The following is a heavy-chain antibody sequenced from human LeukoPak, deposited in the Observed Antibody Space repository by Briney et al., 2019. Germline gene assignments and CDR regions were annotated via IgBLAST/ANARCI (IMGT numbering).Heavy chain of an antibody. Sequence: PSETLSLTCTVSGASISDYYWSWIRHPPGKGLEYIGWIYYSGNTNYNPSLKSRVTISVDTSQNQFSLKLTSVTAADTAVYYCARDQGDVEPAAIFDYWGQGTLVTVSS. CDR2: IYYSGNT. J-gene: IGHJ4*02. V-gene: IGHV4-59*01. CDR3: ARDQGDVEPAAIFDY. CDR1: GASISDYY. D-gene: IGHD2-2*01.